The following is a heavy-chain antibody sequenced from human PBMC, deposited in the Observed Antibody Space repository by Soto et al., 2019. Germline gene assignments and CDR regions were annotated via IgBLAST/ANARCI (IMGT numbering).Heavy chain of an antibody. V-gene: IGHV4-34*01. J-gene: IGHJ5*02. D-gene: IGHD3-10*01. CDR2: INHSGST. CDR3: ARSRITMVRGPNGRWFDP. CDR1: GGSFSGYY. Sequence: SETLSLTCAVYGGSFSGYYWSWIRQPPGKGLEWIGEINHSGSTNYNPSLKSRVTISVDTSKNQFSLKLSSVTAADTAVYYCARSRITMVRGPNGRWFDPWGQGTRVTVSS.